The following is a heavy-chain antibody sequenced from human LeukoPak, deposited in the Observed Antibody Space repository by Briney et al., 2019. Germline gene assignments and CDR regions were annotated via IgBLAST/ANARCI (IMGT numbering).Heavy chain of an antibody. V-gene: IGHV3-23*01. CDR3: ANYRKPQGLDY. CDR1: RFPFSTYA. Sequence: GGSLRLSCSVSRFPFSTYAMSWVRQAPGQGLEWVSAIGNTGSDTYYADSVKGRFTISRDNSKNTLYLQMTSLRVEDTAVYYCANYRKPQGLDYWGQGTLVTVSS. J-gene: IGHJ4*02. D-gene: IGHD1-14*01. CDR2: IGNTGSDT.